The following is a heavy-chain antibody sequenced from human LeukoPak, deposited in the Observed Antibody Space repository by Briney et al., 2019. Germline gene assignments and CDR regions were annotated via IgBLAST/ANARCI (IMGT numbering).Heavy chain of an antibody. CDR2: ISYDGSNK. D-gene: IGHD3-9*01. J-gene: IGHJ4*02. V-gene: IGHV3-30*04. CDR1: GFTFSSYA. CDR3: ASHRRYFDWLYPIH. Sequence: GGSLRLSCAASGFTFSSYAMHWVRQAPGKGLEWVAVISYDGSNKYYADSVKGRFTISRDNSKNTLYLQMNSLRAEDTAVYYCASHRRYFDWLYPIHWGQGTLVTVSS.